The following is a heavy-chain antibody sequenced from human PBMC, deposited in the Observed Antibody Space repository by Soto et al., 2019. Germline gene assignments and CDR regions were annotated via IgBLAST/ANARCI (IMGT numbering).Heavy chain of an antibody. D-gene: IGHD2-15*01. CDR3: ARGLSLVAAIDY. CDR2: IYYSGSP. J-gene: IGHJ4*02. V-gene: IGHV4-31*03. CDR1: GLSMSSGGYR. Sequence: SETLSLTCTVSGLSMSSGGYRWNWIRQHPGKGLEWIGNIYYSGSPYYNPSLKSRVTISVDTSKNQFSLKLSSVTAADTAVYYCARGLSLVAAIDYWGQGTLVTVSS.